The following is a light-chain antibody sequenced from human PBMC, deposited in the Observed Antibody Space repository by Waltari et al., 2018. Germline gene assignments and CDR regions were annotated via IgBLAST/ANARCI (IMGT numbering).Light chain of an antibody. CDR1: QSIHNN. V-gene: IGKV3-15*01. CDR3: QQYDNWPPTT. Sequence: IVMTHSPATLSVSPGARTTLSCRASQSIHNNLAWYRQKPGQAPRLVIYGASFRATGIPARISGSGSGTECTLTISSLQAEDFAGYYCQQYDNWPPTTFGQGTKREIK. CDR2: GAS. J-gene: IGKJ2*01.